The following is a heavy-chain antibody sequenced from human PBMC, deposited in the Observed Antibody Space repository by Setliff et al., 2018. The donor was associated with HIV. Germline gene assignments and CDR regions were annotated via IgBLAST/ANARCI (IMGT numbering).Heavy chain of an antibody. D-gene: IGHD2-2*02. V-gene: IGHV4-61*02. Sequence: PSETLSLTCTVSGGSISSGSYYWNWIRQPAGKGLEWIGRIFTSGTTNYNPSLRSRVTISVDTSKNQFSLRLSSVTAADTAVYYCAREGFYNSYYYYMDVWGIGTTVTVSS. J-gene: IGHJ6*03. CDR2: IFTSGTT. CDR3: AREGFYNSYYYYMDV. CDR1: GGSISSGSYY.